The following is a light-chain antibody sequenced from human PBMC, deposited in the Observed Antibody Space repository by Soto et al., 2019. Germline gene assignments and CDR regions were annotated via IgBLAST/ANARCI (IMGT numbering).Light chain of an antibody. CDR2: EVS. Sequence: DVVMTQSPLSLPVTLGQPASISCTSSQSLIHSDGSTYLSWFQQRPGQPPRRLIYEVSDRDSGVPDRFSGSGSGTDFTLKISRVEAEDVGVYYCMQCTHWPWTFGQGTEVEIK. J-gene: IGKJ1*01. V-gene: IGKV2-30*02. CDR3: MQCTHWPWT. CDR1: QSLIHSDGSTY.